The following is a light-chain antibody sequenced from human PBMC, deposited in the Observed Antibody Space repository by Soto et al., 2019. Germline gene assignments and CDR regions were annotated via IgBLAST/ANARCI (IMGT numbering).Light chain of an antibody. CDR1: SSDVGSYNF. V-gene: IGLV2-23*02. J-gene: IGLJ3*02. CDR2: EVS. Sequence: QSVLTQPASVSGSPGQSITSSCTGTSSDVGSYNFVSWYQHHPGKAPKVMIYEVSKWPSGVSNRFSGSKSGNTASLTISGLQAEDEAGYYCCSYAGSGTWVFGGGTKVPVL. CDR3: CSYAGSGTWV.